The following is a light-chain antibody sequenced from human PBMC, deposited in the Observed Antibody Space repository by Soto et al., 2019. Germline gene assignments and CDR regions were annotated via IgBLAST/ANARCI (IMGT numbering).Light chain of an antibody. CDR1: QSISSY. J-gene: IGKJ4*01. V-gene: IGKV1-39*01. CDR2: AAS. Sequence: DIQMTQSLSSLSASVGDRVTITCRASQSISSYLNWYQQKPGKAPKLLIYAASSLQSGVPSRFSGSGSGTDFTLTISSLQPEDFATYYCQQSYSTQELTFGGGTKVEIK. CDR3: QQSYSTQELT.